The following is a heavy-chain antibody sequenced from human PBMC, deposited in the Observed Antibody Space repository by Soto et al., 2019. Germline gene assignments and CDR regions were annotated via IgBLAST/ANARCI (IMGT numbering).Heavy chain of an antibody. CDR1: GYTLTSYA. D-gene: IGHD3-22*01. CDR2: INAGNGNT. V-gene: IGHV1-3*01. Sequence: VSVKVSCKAAGYTLTSYAMHWVRQATGQRLEWMGWINAGNGNTKYSQKFQGRVTITRDTSASTAYMELSSLRSEDTAVYYCARSGFFYYDSSGYRRFDYWGQGTLVTVSS. J-gene: IGHJ4*02. CDR3: ARSGFFYYDSSGYRRFDY.